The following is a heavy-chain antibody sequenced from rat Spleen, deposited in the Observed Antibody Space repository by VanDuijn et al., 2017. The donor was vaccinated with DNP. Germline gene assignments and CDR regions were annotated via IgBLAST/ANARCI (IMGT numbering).Heavy chain of an antibody. V-gene: IGHV5S10*01. CDR2: IIYDGSST. Sequence: EVQLEESGGGLVQPGRSMTLSCAASGFTFSNYYMAWVRQAPKKGLEWVATIIYDGSSTFYGDSVKGRFTISRDNAKSSLDLQMDSLRSEDTATYYCATHSNYGDYWGQGVMVTVSS. CDR3: ATHSNYGDY. D-gene: IGHD1-11*01. CDR1: GFTFSNYY. J-gene: IGHJ2*01.